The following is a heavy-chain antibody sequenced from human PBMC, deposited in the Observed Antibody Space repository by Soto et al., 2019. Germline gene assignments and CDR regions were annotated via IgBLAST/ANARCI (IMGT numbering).Heavy chain of an antibody. D-gene: IGHD6-6*01. J-gene: IGHJ3*02. CDR2: VYPGDSDT. CDR3: ATQYRNSGDAFDI. Sequence: PGESLKISCKGSGYSFPNYYVAWVRQVPGKGLEWMGIVYPGDSDTRYSPSFQGQITISADKSIATAYLQWTSLKASDTAMYYCATQYRNSGDAFDIWGQGTMVTVSS. CDR1: GYSFPNYY. V-gene: IGHV5-51*01.